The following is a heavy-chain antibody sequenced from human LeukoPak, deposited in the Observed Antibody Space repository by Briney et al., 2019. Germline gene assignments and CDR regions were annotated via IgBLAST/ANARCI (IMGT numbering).Heavy chain of an antibody. CDR2: INHSGST. J-gene: IGHJ5*02. V-gene: IGHV4-34*01. D-gene: IGHD5-18*01. CDR1: GGSFSGYY. CDR3: ARGRGYSYGRCWFDP. Sequence: SETLSLTCAVYGGSFSGYYWSWIRQPPGKGLEWIGEINHSGSTNYNPSLKSRVTISVDTSKNQYSLKLSSVTAADTAVYYCARGRGYSYGRCWFDPWGQGTLVTVSS.